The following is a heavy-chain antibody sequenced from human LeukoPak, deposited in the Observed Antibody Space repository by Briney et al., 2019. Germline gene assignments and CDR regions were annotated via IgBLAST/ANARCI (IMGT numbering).Heavy chain of an antibody. D-gene: IGHD4-17*01. J-gene: IGHJ3*02. Sequence: SETLSLTCAVYGGSFSGYYWSWIRQPPGKGLEWIGEINHSGSTNYNPSLKSRVAISVDTSKNQFSLQLNSVTPEDTAVYYCARGYGDYYESRSAFDIWGQGTMVIVSS. CDR1: GGSFSGYY. CDR3: ARGYGDYYESRSAFDI. V-gene: IGHV4-34*01. CDR2: INHSGST.